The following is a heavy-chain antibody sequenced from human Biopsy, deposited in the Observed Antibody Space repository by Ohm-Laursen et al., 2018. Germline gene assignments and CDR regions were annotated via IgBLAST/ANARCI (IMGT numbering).Heavy chain of an antibody. J-gene: IGHJ4*02. CDR3: ARGRRTSGWPYFDN. D-gene: IGHD6-19*01. CDR2: IYSGGNT. Sequence: PSQTLSLTCTVSGDSLSSGPDNWSWIRQPPGQGLEYIGFIYSGGNTNYNPSLQNRVTMSVDTSKNQFYLKLYSVTAADTAVYYCARGRRTSGWPYFDNWGQGALVIVSP. V-gene: IGHV4-61*01. CDR1: GDSLSSGPDN.